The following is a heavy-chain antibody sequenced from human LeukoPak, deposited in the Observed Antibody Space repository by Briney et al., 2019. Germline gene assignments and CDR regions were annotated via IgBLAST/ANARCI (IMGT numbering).Heavy chain of an antibody. CDR1: GGSISSGSYY. J-gene: IGHJ6*02. CDR2: IYTSGST. V-gene: IGHV4-61*02. CDR3: ARVLWDFWSGYLFLYGMDV. Sequence: SETLSLTCTVSGGSISSGSYYWSWIRQPAGKGLEWIGRIYTSGSTNYNPSLKSRVTISVDTSKNQFSLKLSSVTAADTAVYYCARVLWDFWSGYLFLYGMDVWGQGTTVTVSS. D-gene: IGHD3-3*01.